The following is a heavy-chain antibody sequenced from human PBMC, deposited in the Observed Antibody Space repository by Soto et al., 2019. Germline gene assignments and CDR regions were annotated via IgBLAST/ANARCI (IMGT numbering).Heavy chain of an antibody. D-gene: IGHD1-1*01. CDR2: TRNKANSYTT. CDR1: GFTLSDHY. Sequence: EVQLVESGGGLVQPGGSLRLSCAASGFTLSDHYMDWVRQAPGKGLEWVGRTRNKANSYTTEYAASVKGRFTISRDDLTNSLHLQINSLKTEDTAVYYCASTPQTGNEFHVWGRGTTVTVSS. J-gene: IGHJ6*02. CDR3: ASTPQTGNEFHV. V-gene: IGHV3-72*01.